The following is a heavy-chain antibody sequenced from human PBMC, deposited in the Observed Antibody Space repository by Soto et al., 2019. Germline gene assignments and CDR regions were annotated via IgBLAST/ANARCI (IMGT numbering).Heavy chain of an antibody. CDR1: GGSISSYY. V-gene: IGHV4-59*01. Sequence: PSETLSLTCTVSGGSISSYYWSWIRQPPGKGLEWIGYISDSGSTNYNPSLKSRVTISVGASKKQFSLELSSVTAADTAVYYCARAVGNYDSSGYYGGGFYCFDYWGQGTLVTVSS. CDR3: ARAVGNYDSSGYYGGGFYCFDY. D-gene: IGHD3-22*01. J-gene: IGHJ4*02. CDR2: ISDSGST.